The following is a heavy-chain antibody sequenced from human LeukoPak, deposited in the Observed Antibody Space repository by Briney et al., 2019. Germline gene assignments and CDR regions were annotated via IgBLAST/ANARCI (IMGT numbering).Heavy chain of an antibody. CDR2: IQRDGSIT. CDR1: GFTFSTYW. D-gene: IGHD4-23*01. CDR3: ARGGGRDY. V-gene: IGHV3-74*01. J-gene: IGHJ4*02. Sequence: QPGGSLRLSCAASGFTFSTYWMHWVRQAPGKGLVWVSRIQRDGSITTYADSVKGRFTISRDNAQNTLYLQMNSLRAEDTAVYYCARGGGRDYWGQGTLVTVSS.